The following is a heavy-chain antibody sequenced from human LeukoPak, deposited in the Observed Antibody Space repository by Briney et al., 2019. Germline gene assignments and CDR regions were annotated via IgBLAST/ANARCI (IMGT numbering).Heavy chain of an antibody. V-gene: IGHV1-18*01. CDR3: ARDGDSCTSTSCYYPLDY. CDR1: GYTFTSYG. CDR2: ISAYNGNT. D-gene: IGHD2-2*01. J-gene: IGHJ4*02. Sequence: ASVKVSCKTSGYTFTSYGISWVRQAPGQGLEWMGWISAYNGNTNYAQKLQGRVTMTTDTPTSTAYMELRSLRSDDTAVYYCARDGDSCTSTSCYYPLDYWGQGTLVTVSS.